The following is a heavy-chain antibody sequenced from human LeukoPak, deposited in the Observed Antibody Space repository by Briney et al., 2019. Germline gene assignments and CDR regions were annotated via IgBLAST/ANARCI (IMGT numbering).Heavy chain of an antibody. CDR3: ARRRDFIDY. CDR1: GFTLDDYY. J-gene: IGHJ4*02. D-gene: IGHD3/OR15-3a*01. V-gene: IGHV3-11*01. Sequence: GGSLRLSCAASGFTLDDYYMSWIRQAPGKGLEWVSYSSSSGSTIYYADSVKGRFAISRDNAKNSLYLQMNSLRAEDTAVYYCARRRDFIDYWGQGTLVTVSS. CDR2: SSSSGSTI.